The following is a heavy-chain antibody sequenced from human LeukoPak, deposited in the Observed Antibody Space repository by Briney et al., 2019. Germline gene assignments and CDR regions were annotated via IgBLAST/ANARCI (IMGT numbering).Heavy chain of an antibody. D-gene: IGHD3-22*01. CDR2: IYPGDSDT. Sequence: GESLKISCKGSGYSFTNYWIAWVRQMPGKGLECMGIIYPGDSDTRYSPSFQGQVTISAAKSISTAYLQWSSLKASDTAMYYCARLATMIDPFDYWGQGTLVTVSS. CDR1: GYSFTNYW. V-gene: IGHV5-51*01. J-gene: IGHJ4*02. CDR3: ARLATMIDPFDY.